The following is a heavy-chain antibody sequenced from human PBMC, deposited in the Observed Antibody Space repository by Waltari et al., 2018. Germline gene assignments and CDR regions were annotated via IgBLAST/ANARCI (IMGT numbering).Heavy chain of an antibody. Sequence: QVQLQESGPGLVKPSQTLSLTCTVSGGPISSGDYYWRWPRQPPGKGLEWIGYIYYSGSTYYNPSLKSRVTISVDTSKNQFSLKLSSVTAADTAVYYCARDVVVVAATRAGDAFDIWGQGTMVTVSS. CDR2: IYYSGST. V-gene: IGHV4-30-4*08. J-gene: IGHJ3*02. D-gene: IGHD2-15*01. CDR3: ARDVVVVAATRAGDAFDI. CDR1: GGPISSGDYY.